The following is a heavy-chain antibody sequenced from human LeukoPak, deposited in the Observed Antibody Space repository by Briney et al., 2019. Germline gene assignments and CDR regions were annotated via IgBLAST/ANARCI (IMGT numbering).Heavy chain of an antibody. D-gene: IGHD3-10*01. J-gene: IGHJ6*03. Sequence: PGGSLRLSCAASGFTFSSYGMHWVRQAPSKGLEWVAFIRYDGSNKYYADSVKGRFTISRDNSKNTLYLQMNSLRAEDTAVYYCAREGKAPRDLYYYYYYYMDVWGKGTTVTVS. CDR1: GFTFSSYG. CDR3: AREGKAPRDLYYYYYYYMDV. V-gene: IGHV3-30*02. CDR2: IRYDGSNK.